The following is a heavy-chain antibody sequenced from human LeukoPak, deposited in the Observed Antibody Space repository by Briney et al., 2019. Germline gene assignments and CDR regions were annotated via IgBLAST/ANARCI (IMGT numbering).Heavy chain of an antibody. J-gene: IGHJ6*03. V-gene: IGHV4-59*12. CDR1: GGSISSYY. Sequence: PSETLSLTCTVSGGSISSYYWSWIRQPPGKGLEWFGYIHYSGSTNYNPSLKSRLTISVDTSKNQFSLKVNSVTAADTAVYYCARRSGAADGYNYDYYYYMDVWGRGTTVTVSS. CDR3: ARRSGAADGYNYDYYYYMDV. D-gene: IGHD5-24*01. CDR2: IHYSGST.